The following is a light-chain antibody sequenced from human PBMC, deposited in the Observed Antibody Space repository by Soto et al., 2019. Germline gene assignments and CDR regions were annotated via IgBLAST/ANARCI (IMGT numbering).Light chain of an antibody. Sequence: QSYLTQPASVSGSPGQSIAISCIGVRTDGDGHDYVSWYQQHPGQAPQLIIYDVYNRPSGVSDRFSGSKSGNTASLVISCLQAEDDADYFCTSYTASSPFYVFGAGTQLTVL. J-gene: IGLJ1*01. CDR3: TSYTASSPFYV. CDR2: DVY. CDR1: RTDGDGHDY. V-gene: IGLV2-14*03.